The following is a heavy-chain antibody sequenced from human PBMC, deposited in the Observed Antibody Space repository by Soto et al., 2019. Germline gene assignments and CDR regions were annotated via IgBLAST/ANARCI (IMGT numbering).Heavy chain of an antibody. CDR1: GGSISSYY. CDR3: ARVIGGDYYYYYYMDV. D-gene: IGHD1-26*01. Sequence: SETLSLTCTVSGGSISSYYWSWIRQPPGKGLEWIGYIYYSGSTNYNPSLKSRVTISVDTSKNQFSLKPSSVTAADTAVYYCARVIGGDYYYYYYMDVWGKGTTVTVSS. V-gene: IGHV4-59*01. CDR2: IYYSGST. J-gene: IGHJ6*03.